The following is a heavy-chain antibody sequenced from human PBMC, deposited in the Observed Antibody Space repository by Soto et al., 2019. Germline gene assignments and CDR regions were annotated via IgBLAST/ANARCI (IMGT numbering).Heavy chain of an antibody. CDR3: ARDGSWPALVWWFDP. CDR2: ISPSGDNT. V-gene: IGHV1-46*03. Sequence: QAQLVQSGAEVKKPGASVKISCKAIGYSFTSHYMHWVRQAPGQGLEWMGTISPSGDNTGYAQKFQGRVTMTTDTSTSTVYMELTSLRSEDTAVYYCARDGSWPALVWWFDPWGQGTLVTVSS. J-gene: IGHJ5*02. CDR1: GYSFTSHY. D-gene: IGHD3-10*01.